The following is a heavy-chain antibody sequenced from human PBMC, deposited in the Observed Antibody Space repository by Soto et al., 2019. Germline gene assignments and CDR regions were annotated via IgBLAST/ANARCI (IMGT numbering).Heavy chain of an antibody. CDR3: ARYCSGGSCYSEEDY. CDR1: GFTFSSYS. CDR2: ISSSSSTI. D-gene: IGHD2-15*01. J-gene: IGHJ4*02. V-gene: IGHV3-48*02. Sequence: VQLVESGGGLVQPGGSLRLSCAASGFTFSSYSMNWVRQAPGKGLEWVSYISSSSSTIYYADSVKGRFTISRDNAKNSLYLQMNSLRDEDTAVYYCARYCSGGSCYSEEDYWGQGTLVTVSS.